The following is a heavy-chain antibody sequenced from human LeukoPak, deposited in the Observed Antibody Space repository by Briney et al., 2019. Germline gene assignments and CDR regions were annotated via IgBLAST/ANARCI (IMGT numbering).Heavy chain of an antibody. D-gene: IGHD2-2*01. Sequence: ASVKVSCKASGYTFTGYYMHWVRQAPGQGLEWMGWINPNSGGTNYAQKFQGRVTMTRDTSISTAYMELSRLRSDDTAVYYCARVREGYCSSTSCPHDAFDIWGQGTMVTVSS. CDR3: ARVREGYCSSTSCPHDAFDI. CDR1: GYTFTGYY. V-gene: IGHV1-2*02. J-gene: IGHJ3*02. CDR2: INPNSGGT.